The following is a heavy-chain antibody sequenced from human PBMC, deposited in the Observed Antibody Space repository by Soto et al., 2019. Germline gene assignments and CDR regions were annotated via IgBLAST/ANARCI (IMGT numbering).Heavy chain of an antibody. V-gene: IGHV1-2*02. CDR3: ARGGGVGVAGSAAFDM. D-gene: IGHD3-3*01. Sequence: QLHLVQSGAVVKKPGASVTVSCSASGYPVTAYYMHWVRQAPGRGLEWMGGINPATGAAKYTQTFQGRVTMTRDTPQSTVFMELSGLTSEDTAVFYCARGGGVGVAGSAAFDMWGQGTLVTVSS. J-gene: IGHJ3*02. CDR1: GYPVTAYY. CDR2: INPATGAA.